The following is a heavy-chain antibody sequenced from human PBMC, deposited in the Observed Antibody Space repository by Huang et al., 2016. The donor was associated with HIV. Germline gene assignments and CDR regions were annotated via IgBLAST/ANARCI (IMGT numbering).Heavy chain of an antibody. D-gene: IGHD2-21*02. CDR1: GGSFIGYQ. V-gene: IGHV4-34*02. CDR2: INHRRIA. CDR3: ARGLRFCRGGDCFPTHFQH. J-gene: IGHJ1*01. Sequence: QVRLEQWGAGLLKPSETLSLTCAVYGGSFIGYQWTWIRQSPGKGLEWIGEINHRRIATYNPSRKPLVTITVDMSKNQFSLKMTSLTVTDTAVYFCARGLRFCRGGDCFPTHFQHWSQG.